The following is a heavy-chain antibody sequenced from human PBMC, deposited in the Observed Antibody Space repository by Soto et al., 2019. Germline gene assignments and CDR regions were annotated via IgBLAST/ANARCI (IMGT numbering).Heavy chain of an antibody. V-gene: IGHV3-43*01. CDR2: ISWDGGST. CDR1: VFTCDDYT. D-gene: IGHD6-6*01. CDR3: AKDFIAARPYYYYGMDV. J-gene: IGHJ6*02. Sequence: GSLRVSCAASVFTCDDYTMHWVRQAPGKGLEWVSLISWDGGSTYYADSVKGRFTISRDNSKNSLYLQMNSLRTEDTALYYCAKDFIAARPYYYYGMDVWGQGTTVTVSS.